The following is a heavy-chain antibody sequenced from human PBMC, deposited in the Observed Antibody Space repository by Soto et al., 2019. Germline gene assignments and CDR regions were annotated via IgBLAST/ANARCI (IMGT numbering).Heavy chain of an antibody. J-gene: IGHJ4*02. V-gene: IGHV1-2*02. Sequence: AAVKVSCKTSGNPFMGHYIHWLRQAPGQGFEWLGYISNSGDTKYSQNFQGRVSMTRDTSITTAYMELRGLQSGDTAVYYCAAGGSWYAFWGQGTLVTVSS. CDR3: AAGGSWYAF. D-gene: IGHD6-13*01. CDR1: GNPFMGHY. CDR2: ISNSGDT.